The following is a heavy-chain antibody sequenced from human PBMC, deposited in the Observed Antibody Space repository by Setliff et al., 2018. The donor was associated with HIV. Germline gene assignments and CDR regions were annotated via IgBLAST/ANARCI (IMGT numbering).Heavy chain of an antibody. Sequence: ASVKVSCKASGYTFTSYGLNWVRQAPGQGLEWMGWISAYNGNTNYAQKLQGRVTMTTDTSTSTAYMELRGLRSDDPAVYYCARDREYYYYMDVWGKGTTVTVSS. D-gene: IGHD3-10*01. CDR2: ISAYNGNT. CDR3: ARDREYYYYMDV. V-gene: IGHV1-18*01. J-gene: IGHJ6*03. CDR1: GYTFTSYG.